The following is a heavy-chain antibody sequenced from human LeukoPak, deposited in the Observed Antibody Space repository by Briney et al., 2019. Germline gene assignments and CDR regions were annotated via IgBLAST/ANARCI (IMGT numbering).Heavy chain of an antibody. CDR3: ARERYCSSTSCYWNPRVAFDI. CDR1: GYTFTSYG. V-gene: IGHV1-18*01. CDR2: ISAYNGNT. J-gene: IGHJ3*02. D-gene: IGHD2-2*01. Sequence: GASVKVSCKASGYTFTSYGISWVRQAPGQGLEWMGWISAYNGNTNYAQKLQGRVTMTTDTSTSTAYMELRSLRSDDTAVYYCARERYCSSTSCYWNPRVAFDIWGQGTMVTVSS.